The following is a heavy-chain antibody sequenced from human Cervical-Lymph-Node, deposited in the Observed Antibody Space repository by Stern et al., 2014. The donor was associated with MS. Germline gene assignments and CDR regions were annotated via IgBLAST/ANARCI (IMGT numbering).Heavy chain of an antibody. CDR2: ISTYV. D-gene: IGHD1-14*01. CDR3: ARDRGAEEGFDY. J-gene: IGHJ4*02. V-gene: IGHV3-21*04. CDR1: GFSFYNYN. Sequence: EVQLVESGGGLVNPGGTLRLSCVASGFSFYNYNMNWGRQTPGKGLEWVSSISTYVSYADAVEGRFTISRDNTKKSLYLQMNSLRVEDTAVYYCARDRGAEEGFDYWGQGTLVTVSS.